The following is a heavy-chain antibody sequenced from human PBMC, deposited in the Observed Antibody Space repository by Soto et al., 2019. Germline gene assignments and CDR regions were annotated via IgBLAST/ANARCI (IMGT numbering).Heavy chain of an antibody. CDR3: TITMIFGDAFDI. Sequence: QVQLVQSGAEVKKPGASVKVSCKASGYTFTSYAMHWVRQAPGQSLEWMGWINAGNGNKKYSQKFQGRVTITRDTSASTAYMELSSLRSEDTAVYYCTITMIFGDAFDIWGQGTMVTVSS. J-gene: IGHJ3*02. CDR1: GYTFTSYA. V-gene: IGHV1-3*01. D-gene: IGHD3-22*01. CDR2: INAGNGNK.